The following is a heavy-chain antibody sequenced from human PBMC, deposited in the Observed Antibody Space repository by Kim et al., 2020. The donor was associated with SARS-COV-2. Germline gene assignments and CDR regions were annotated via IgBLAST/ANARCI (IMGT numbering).Heavy chain of an antibody. CDR3: AKSTEELSFDY. J-gene: IGHJ4*02. Sequence: GSLRLSCAASGFTFSDYYMSWIRQAPGKGLEWISYISSSSRYTDYADSVKGRFTISRDNAKNSLYLQMNSLRAEDTAVYFCAKSTEELSFDYWGQGTLVTVAS. D-gene: IGHD3-16*02. V-gene: IGHV3-11*06. CDR2: ISSSSRYT. CDR1: GFTFSDYY.